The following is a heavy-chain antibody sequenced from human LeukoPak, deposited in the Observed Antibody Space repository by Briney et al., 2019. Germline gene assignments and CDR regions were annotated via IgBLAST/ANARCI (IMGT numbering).Heavy chain of an antibody. CDR3: ARVESFGYCSGGSCYGGWFDP. CDR1: GFTFSTYS. CDR2: ISTTSTYI. D-gene: IGHD2-15*01. J-gene: IGHJ5*02. V-gene: IGHV3-21*06. Sequence: GGSLRLPCAASGFTFSTYSMNWVRQAPGKGLEWVSSISTTSTYIHYADSVKGRFTISRDNAKNSLYLQMNSLRAEDTAVYYCARVESFGYCSGGSCYGGWFDPWGQGTLVTVSS.